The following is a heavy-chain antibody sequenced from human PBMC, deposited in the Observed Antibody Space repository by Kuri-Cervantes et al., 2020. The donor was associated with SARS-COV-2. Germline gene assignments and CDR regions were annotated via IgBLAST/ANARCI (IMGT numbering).Heavy chain of an antibody. CDR3: ARHLWLDGMDV. V-gene: IGHV4-39*01. D-gene: IGHD3-9*01. CDR2: IYYSGST. J-gene: IGHJ6*02. Sequence: ESLKISCTVSGGSISSSSYYWGWIRQPPGKGLEWIGSIYYSGSTYYNPSLKSRVTISVDTSKNQFSLKLSSVTAADTAVYYCARHLWLDGMDVWGQGTTVTVSS. CDR1: GGSISSSSYY.